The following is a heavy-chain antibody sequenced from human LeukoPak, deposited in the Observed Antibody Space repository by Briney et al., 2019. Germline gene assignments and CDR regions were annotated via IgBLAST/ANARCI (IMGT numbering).Heavy chain of an antibody. CDR2: ISSSGNTV. V-gene: IGHV3-11*01. Sequence: PGGSLRLSCAASGFTFSDYYMSWIRQAPGKGLEWASYISSSGNTVYYADSVKGRFTIPRDNAKNSLYLQMNSLRAEDTAVYFCARDPVDTAAGIYWGQGTLVTVSS. CDR3: ARDPVDTAAGIY. CDR1: GFTFSDYY. D-gene: IGHD5-18*01. J-gene: IGHJ4*02.